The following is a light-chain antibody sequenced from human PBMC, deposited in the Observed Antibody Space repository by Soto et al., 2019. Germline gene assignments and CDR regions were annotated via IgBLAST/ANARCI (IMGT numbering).Light chain of an antibody. CDR2: GAS. Sequence: DIVLTQSPGTLSSSPGERATLSCTASQTVTSNYLAWYQQKPGQAPRLIFFGASIRATGLPDRFSGGWSGTDCTLTISRLEPEDVAVYYCQQYGSSPGTLGQGTKVDIK. CDR3: QQYGSSPGT. V-gene: IGKV3-20*01. CDR1: QTVTSNY. J-gene: IGKJ1*01.